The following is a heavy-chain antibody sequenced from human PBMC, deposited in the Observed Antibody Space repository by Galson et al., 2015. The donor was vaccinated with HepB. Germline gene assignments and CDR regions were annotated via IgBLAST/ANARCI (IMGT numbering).Heavy chain of an antibody. J-gene: IGHJ3*02. CDR2: IIPIFGTA. V-gene: IGHV1-69*13. Sequence: SVKVSCKASGGTFSSYAISWVRQAPGQGLEWMGGIIPIFGTANYAQKFQGRVTITADESTSTAYMELSSLRSEDTAVYYCAMPLGSSTSYHWATYSSSWYWAFDIWGQGTMVTVSS. D-gene: IGHD6-13*01. CDR1: GGTFSSYA. CDR3: AMPLGSSTSYHWATYSSSWYWAFDI.